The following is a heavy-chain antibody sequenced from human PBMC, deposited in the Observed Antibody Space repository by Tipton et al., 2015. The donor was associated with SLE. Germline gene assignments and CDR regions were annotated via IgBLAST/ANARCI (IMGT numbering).Heavy chain of an antibody. CDR2: INHSGST. V-gene: IGHV4-34*01. D-gene: IGHD2-2*01. J-gene: IGHJ3*02. CDR3: AGRYCSSTSRQRIFDI. Sequence: LRLSCAVYGGSFSGYYWSWIRQPPGKGLEWIGEINHSGSTNYNPSLKSRVTISVDTSKNQFSLKLSSVTAADTAVYYCAGRYCSSTSRQRIFDIWGQGTMVTVSS. CDR1: GGSFSGYY.